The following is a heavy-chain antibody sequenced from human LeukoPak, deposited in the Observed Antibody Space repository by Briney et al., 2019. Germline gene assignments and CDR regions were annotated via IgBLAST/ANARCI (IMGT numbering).Heavy chain of an antibody. V-gene: IGHV1-69*13. CDR3: ARGQLGLYYFDY. D-gene: IGHD6-13*01. J-gene: IGHJ4*02. Sequence: SVKVSCKASGGTFSSYAISWVRQAPGQGLEWMGGIIPIFGTANYAQKFQGRVTITADESTSTAYMELSSLRSEDAAVYYCARGQLGLYYFDYWGQGTLVTVSS. CDR1: GGTFSSYA. CDR2: IIPIFGTA.